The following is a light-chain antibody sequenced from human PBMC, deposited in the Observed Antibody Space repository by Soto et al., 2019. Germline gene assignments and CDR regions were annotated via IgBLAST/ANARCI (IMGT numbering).Light chain of an antibody. Sequence: DIQMTQSPSSLSASVGDRVTITCQASRDNDKFLNGYQQKPGKAPKLLMDDASYLATGRPSRFSGSGSGSHFSFTISSLHPEDGETYYCQQYDLLPITVGEGTGL. CDR2: DAS. CDR1: RDNDKF. CDR3: QQYDLLPIT. J-gene: IGKJ5*01. V-gene: IGKV1-33*01.